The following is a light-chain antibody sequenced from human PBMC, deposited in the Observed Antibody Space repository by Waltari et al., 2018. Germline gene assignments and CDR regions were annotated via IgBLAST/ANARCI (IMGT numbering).Light chain of an antibody. Sequence: QSALTQPASVSGSPGQSITISCYGTSSDIGFYNYVYWYQQHPGKAPKLIIYDVSQRPSGVSDRFSGSKSGNTASLTISGLQAEDEADYYCNSYTGSSSWVFGGGTKVTVL. CDR1: SSDIGFYNY. CDR2: DVS. J-gene: IGLJ3*02. CDR3: NSYTGSSSWV. V-gene: IGLV2-14*01.